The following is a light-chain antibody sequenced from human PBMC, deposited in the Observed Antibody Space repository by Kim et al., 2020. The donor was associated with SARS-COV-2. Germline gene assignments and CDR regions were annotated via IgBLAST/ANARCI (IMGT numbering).Light chain of an antibody. CDR1: SSNIGSNY. V-gene: IGLV1-47*01. J-gene: IGLJ3*02. CDR3: GSWDDSLNGPV. Sequence: GLRVTVSCSGSSSNIGSNYVYWYQQLPGTAPKVLIHTDNRRPSGVPDRFSGSKSVTSASLAISGLRSEDEADYYCGSWDDSLNGPVFGGGTQLTVL. CDR2: TDN.